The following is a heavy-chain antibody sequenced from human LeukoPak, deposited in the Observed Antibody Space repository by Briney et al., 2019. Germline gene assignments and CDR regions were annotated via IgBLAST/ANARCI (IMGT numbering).Heavy chain of an antibody. CDR1: GFTFSSYG. CDR3: ARDLPGGTIFGVVILSDAFDI. J-gene: IGHJ3*02. Sequence: GGSLRLSCAASGFTFSSYGMHWVRQAPGKGLEWVAVIWYDGSNKYYADSVKGRFTISRDNSKNTLYLQMNSLRAEDTAVYYCARDLPGGTIFGVVILSDAFDIWGQGTMVTVSS. V-gene: IGHV3-33*01. D-gene: IGHD3-3*01. CDR2: IWYDGSNK.